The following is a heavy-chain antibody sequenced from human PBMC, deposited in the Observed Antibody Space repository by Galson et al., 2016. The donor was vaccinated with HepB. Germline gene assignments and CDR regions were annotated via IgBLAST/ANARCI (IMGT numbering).Heavy chain of an antibody. CDR1: GGSFSGYS. Sequence: SETLSLTCAVYGGSFSGYSWSWIRQPPGKGLEWIGEISHRGSTNYNPSLKSRVTISVDTSKNQFSLKLTSVTAADTAVYFCARETVVVVVSATFGNWFDPWGQGTLVTVSS. D-gene: IGHD2-2*01. CDR3: ARETVVVVVSATFGNWFDP. V-gene: IGHV4-34*01. J-gene: IGHJ5*02. CDR2: ISHRGST.